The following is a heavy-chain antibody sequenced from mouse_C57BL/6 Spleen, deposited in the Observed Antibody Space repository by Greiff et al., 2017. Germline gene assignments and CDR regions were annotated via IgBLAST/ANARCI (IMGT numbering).Heavy chain of an antibody. V-gene: IGHV1-18*01. CDR1: GYTFTDYN. CDR2: INPNNGGT. CDR3: ARSERLLRRPSYAMDY. D-gene: IGHD1-1*01. Sequence: EVQLLQSGPELVKPGASVKIPCKASGYTFTDYNMDWVHQSHGKSLEWIGDINPNNGGTFSTHQVKGRFTLTVDNSSSTVFMELRSRTSEDNAVYYCARSERLLRRPSYAMDYWGQGTSVTVSS. J-gene: IGHJ4*01.